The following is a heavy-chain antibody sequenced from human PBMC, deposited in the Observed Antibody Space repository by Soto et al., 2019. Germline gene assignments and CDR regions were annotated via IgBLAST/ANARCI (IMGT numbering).Heavy chain of an antibody. CDR1: GFTFSSYA. Sequence: EVQLLESGGGLVQPGGSLRLSCAASGFTFSSYAMSWVRQAPGKGLEWVSAISGSGGSTYYADSVKGRFTISRDNSKNTLYLQMTRLRAEETAVYYCAKDRLPHYSSYSWYYYYGMDVWGQGTTVTVSS. CDR2: ISGSGGST. V-gene: IGHV3-23*01. J-gene: IGHJ6*02. D-gene: IGHD6-6*01. CDR3: AKDRLPHYSSYSWYYYYGMDV.